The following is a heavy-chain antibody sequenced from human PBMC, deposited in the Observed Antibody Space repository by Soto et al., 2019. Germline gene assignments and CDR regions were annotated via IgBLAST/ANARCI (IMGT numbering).Heavy chain of an antibody. Sequence: ASVKVSCKVSGYTLTELSMHWVRQAPGKGLEWMGGFDPEDGETIYAQKFQGRVTMTEDTSTGTAYMELSSLRSEDTAVYYRATLDYDYVWGMVYWGRGTLVTVSS. CDR1: GYTLTELS. V-gene: IGHV1-24*01. CDR2: FDPEDGET. D-gene: IGHD3-16*01. J-gene: IGHJ4*02. CDR3: ATLDYDYVWGMVY.